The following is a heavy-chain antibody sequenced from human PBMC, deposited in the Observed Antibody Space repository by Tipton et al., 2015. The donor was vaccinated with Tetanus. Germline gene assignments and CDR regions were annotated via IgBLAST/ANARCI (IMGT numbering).Heavy chain of an antibody. D-gene: IGHD6-25*01. J-gene: IGHJ4*02. CDR1: GFTFSNYA. V-gene: IGHV3-21*01. Sequence: SLRLSCEASGFTFSNYAMAWVRQAPGKGLEWVSSISSTSSYIYYADSVKGRFTISRDNTKNSLFLQMKSLTAEDTAVYFCASGSTLDYWGQGALVTVSS. CDR3: ASGSTLDY. CDR2: ISSTSSYI.